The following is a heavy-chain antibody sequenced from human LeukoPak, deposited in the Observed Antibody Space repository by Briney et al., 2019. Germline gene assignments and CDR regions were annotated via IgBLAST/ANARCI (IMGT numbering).Heavy chain of an antibody. CDR2: IFYSGGT. Sequence: SETLSLTCTVSGGSISSSNYYWGWIRQPPGKGLEFIGSIFYSGGTYYNPSLRSRVTMAVDTSKNQFSLKLSSVTAADTAVYYCARHTRLLRNYFDYWGQGTLVTVSS. D-gene: IGHD2-15*01. CDR3: ARHTRLLRNYFDY. J-gene: IGHJ4*02. V-gene: IGHV4-39*01. CDR1: GGSISSSNYY.